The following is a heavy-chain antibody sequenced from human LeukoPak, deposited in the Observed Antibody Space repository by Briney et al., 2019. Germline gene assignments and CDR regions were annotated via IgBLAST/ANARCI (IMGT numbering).Heavy chain of an antibody. Sequence: SVKVSCKASGGTFSSYAISWVRQAPGQGLEWMGGIIPIFGTANYAQKFQGRVTITTDESTSTAYMELSGLRSEDTAVYYCARMIAFGSGSKGDYWGQGTLVTVSS. CDR2: IIPIFGTA. CDR1: GGTFSSYA. V-gene: IGHV1-69*05. D-gene: IGHD6-19*01. CDR3: ARMIAFGSGSKGDY. J-gene: IGHJ4*02.